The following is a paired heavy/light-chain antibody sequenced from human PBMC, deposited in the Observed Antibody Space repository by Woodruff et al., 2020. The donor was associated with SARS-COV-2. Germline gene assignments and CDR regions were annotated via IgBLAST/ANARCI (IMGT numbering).Heavy chain of an antibody. CDR3: ALMGWAARRLLKPIIDY. Sequence: QVQLVQSGSELKKPGASVKVSCKASGYTFTSYAMNWVRQAPGQGLEWMGWINTNTGNPTYAQGFTGRFVFSLDTSVSTAYLQISSLKAEDTAVYYCALMGWAARRLLKPIIDYWGQGTLVTVSS. V-gene: IGHV7-4-1*02. CDR2: INTNTGNP. D-gene: IGHD6-6*01. CDR1: GYTFTSYA. J-gene: IGHJ4*02.
Light chain of an antibody. CDR3: YSTDSSGYWV. CDR1: ALPKKY. J-gene: IGLJ3*02. CDR2: EDS. Sequence: SYELTQPPSVSVSPGQTARITCSGDALPKKYAYWYQQKSGQAPVLVIYEDSKRPSGIPERFSGSSSGTMATLTISGAQVEDEADYYCYSTDSSGYWVFGGGTKLTVL. V-gene: IGLV3-10*01.